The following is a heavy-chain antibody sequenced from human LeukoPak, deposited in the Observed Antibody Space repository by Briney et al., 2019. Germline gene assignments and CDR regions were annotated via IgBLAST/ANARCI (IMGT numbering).Heavy chain of an antibody. Sequence: GGSLRLSCAASGFTFSRYGMSWVRQPPGKGLEWVSGINWNGGSIGYADSVKGRFTISRDNAKNSLFLQMNSLRAEDTALYFCARVGIYGDYNRYFDYWGQGTLVTVSS. CDR2: INWNGGSI. D-gene: IGHD4-17*01. V-gene: IGHV3-20*04. CDR1: GFTFSRYG. J-gene: IGHJ4*02. CDR3: ARVGIYGDYNRYFDY.